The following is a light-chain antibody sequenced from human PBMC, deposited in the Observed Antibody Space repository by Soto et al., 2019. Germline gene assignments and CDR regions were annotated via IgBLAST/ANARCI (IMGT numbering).Light chain of an antibody. V-gene: IGLV2-23*02. CDR1: SSDVGSYNF. CDR2: EVI. Sequence: QSALTQPASVSGSPGQSITISCTGSSSDVGSYNFVSWYQQHPGNAPQLMIYEVIKRPSGVSNRFSGSKSGNTASLTISGLQAEDEADYYCCSYAGSSTGVFGGGTKLTVL. J-gene: IGLJ3*02. CDR3: CSYAGSSTGV.